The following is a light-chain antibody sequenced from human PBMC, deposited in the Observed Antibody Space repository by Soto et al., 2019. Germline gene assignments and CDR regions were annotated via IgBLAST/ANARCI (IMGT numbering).Light chain of an antibody. V-gene: IGKV3-15*01. Sequence: EIVMTHSPATLSVSPGDRATLSCRASQTVRDNLAWYQQKAGQAPRLLIYGASTRATGIPARFSGNGSGTEFTLTIDSLQSEEFALYFCQQSNNWPYTFGQGTKLEIK. CDR1: QTVRDN. J-gene: IGKJ2*01. CDR3: QQSNNWPYT. CDR2: GAS.